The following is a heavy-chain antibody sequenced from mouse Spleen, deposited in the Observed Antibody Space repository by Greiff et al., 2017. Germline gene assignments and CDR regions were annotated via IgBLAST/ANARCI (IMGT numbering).Heavy chain of an antibody. CDR3: TRQNGSMITTPYYYAMDY. CDR1: GFTFSSYG. CDR2: ISTGGSYT. Sequence: EVQLVDSGGDLVNPGGSLKLSCAASGFTFSSYGMSWVRQTPDKRLEWVATISTGGSYTYYPDSVKGRFTISRDNAKNTLYLQMSSLKSEDTGMYYCTRQNGSMITTPYYYAMDYWGQGTSVTVSS. D-gene: IGHD2-4*01. V-gene: IGHV5-6*01. J-gene: IGHJ4*01.